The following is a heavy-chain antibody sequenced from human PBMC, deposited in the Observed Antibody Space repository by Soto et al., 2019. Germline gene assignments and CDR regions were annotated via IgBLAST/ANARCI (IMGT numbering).Heavy chain of an antibody. CDR1: GGTFSTYA. CDR2: IIPIFGTA. V-gene: IGHV1-69*13. D-gene: IGHD3-10*01. J-gene: IGHJ3*02. CDR3: ARRKRFRFAAEAFDI. Sequence: SAKVYCKAPGGTFSTYAVNWVRQAPGQGLEWIGGIIPIFGTADYAQKFQARVTITADESTSTAFMDLSSLRYEDTAGYYCARRKRFRFAAEAFDICGQGTKVTV.